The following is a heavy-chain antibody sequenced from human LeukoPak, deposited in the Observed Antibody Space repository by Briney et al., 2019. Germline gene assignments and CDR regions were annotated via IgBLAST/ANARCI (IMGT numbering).Heavy chain of an antibody. V-gene: IGHV1-8*03. Sequence: ASVKVSCKASGYTFTSYDINWVRQATGQGLEWMGRMNPNSGNTGYAQKFQGRVTITRNTSISTAYMELSSLRSEDTAVYYCARGRGSSWYPFDYWGQGTLVTVSS. CDR2: MNPNSGNT. CDR1: GYTFTSYD. CDR3: ARGRGSSWYPFDY. J-gene: IGHJ4*02. D-gene: IGHD6-13*01.